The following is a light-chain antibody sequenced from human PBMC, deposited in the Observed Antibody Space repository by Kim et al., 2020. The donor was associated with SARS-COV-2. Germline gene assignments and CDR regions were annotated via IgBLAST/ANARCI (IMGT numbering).Light chain of an antibody. CDR3: QAWDSTTAV. V-gene: IGLV3-1*01. CDR2: QDS. CDR1: KLGDKY. J-gene: IGLJ1*01. Sequence: SYELTQPPSVSVSPGQTVSITCSGDKLGDKYVCWYQQKPGQSPVLVIYQDSKRPSGLPERFSGFNSGNTATLTISGIQAMDEGDYYCQAWDSTTAVFGAGTKVTVL.